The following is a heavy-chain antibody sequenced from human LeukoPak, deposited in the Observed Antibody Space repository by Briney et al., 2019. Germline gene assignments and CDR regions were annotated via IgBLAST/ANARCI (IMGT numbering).Heavy chain of an antibody. Sequence: NPGGSLRLSCAASGFTFNSYSMNWFRQAPGKGLEWVSSISSSSSYIYYADSVKGRFTISRDNAKNSLYLQMNSLRAEDTAVYYCARDRERLLWFGEPMRYFDYWGQGTLVTVSS. J-gene: IGHJ4*02. CDR1: GFTFNSYS. D-gene: IGHD3-10*01. V-gene: IGHV3-21*01. CDR3: ARDRERLLWFGEPMRYFDY. CDR2: ISSSSSYI.